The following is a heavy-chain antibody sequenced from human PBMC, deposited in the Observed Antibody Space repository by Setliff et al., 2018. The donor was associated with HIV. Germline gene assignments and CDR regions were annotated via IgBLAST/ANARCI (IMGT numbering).Heavy chain of an antibody. CDR2: IYYSGST. CDR1: GGSINSGDYY. V-gene: IGHV4-31*03. CDR3: ARTGGSSWQFDY. J-gene: IGHJ4*02. D-gene: IGHD6-13*01. Sequence: TLSLTCTVSGGSINSGDYYWSWSRQHPGKGLEWIGYIYYSGSTYYNPSLKSRVTISIDTSKNQFSLRLSSVTAADTAVYYCARTGGSSWQFDYWGQGTLVTVSS.